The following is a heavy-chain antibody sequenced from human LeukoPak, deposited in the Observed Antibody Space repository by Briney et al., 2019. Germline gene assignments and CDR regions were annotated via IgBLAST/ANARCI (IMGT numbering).Heavy chain of an antibody. J-gene: IGHJ4*02. CDR2: SSGRGEYT. Sequence: PGGSLRLSCVASGFTFDNYAMSWVRQAPGKGLEWVSVSSGRGEYTNHADSVKGRVTVSRDSFKNTLYLQMNSLTAEDTAVYYCAKSPRFAEFFYFDKWGQGTLVTVSS. D-gene: IGHD3-10*01. V-gene: IGHV3-23*01. CDR1: GFTFDNYA. CDR3: AKSPRFAEFFYFDK.